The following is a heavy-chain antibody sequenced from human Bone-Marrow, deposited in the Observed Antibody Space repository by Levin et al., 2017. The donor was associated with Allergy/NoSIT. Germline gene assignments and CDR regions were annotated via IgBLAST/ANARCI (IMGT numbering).Heavy chain of an antibody. D-gene: IGHD4-17*01. CDR2: IFYSGTT. CDR1: GDSVRTVDHY. CDR3: ARDRAYGDIHYFFDF. Sequence: TLSLTCVVSGDSVRTVDHYWNWIRQTPGKGLEWIGNIFYSGTTHYNPSLRRRVTLSVDTSKNEISLRLYSVTAADTAVYYCARDRAYGDIHYFFDFWGQGHLVTVSS. V-gene: IGHV4-31*11. J-gene: IGHJ4*02.